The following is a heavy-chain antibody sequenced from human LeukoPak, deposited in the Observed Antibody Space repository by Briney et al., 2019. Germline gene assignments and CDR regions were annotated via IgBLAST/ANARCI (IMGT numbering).Heavy chain of an antibody. CDR2: FDVIDGET. D-gene: IGHD5-18*01. CDR3: AAGRPYSLLDY. V-gene: IGHV1-24*01. Sequence: ASVKVSCTVSGSSLTELSLYWVRQAPGNGLEWMGGFDVIDGETFYAQKFQGRVTMTEDSSADTAYMELRSLTSDDTALYYCAAGRPYSLLDYWGQGTLVTVSS. J-gene: IGHJ4*02. CDR1: GSSLTELS.